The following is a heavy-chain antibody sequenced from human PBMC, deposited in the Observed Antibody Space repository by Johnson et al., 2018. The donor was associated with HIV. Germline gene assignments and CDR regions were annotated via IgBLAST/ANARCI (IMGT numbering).Heavy chain of an antibody. J-gene: IGHJ3*02. Sequence: QVQLVESGGGVVQPGRSLRLSCAASGFTVSSNYMSWVRQAPGKGLEWVAFISYDGSDKDNADSVRGRFTISRDNSKNTLYLQMGSLRAEDMAVYYCAREGRGSSSGAFDIWGQGTMVTVSS. D-gene: IGHD6-6*01. CDR2: ISYDGSDK. V-gene: IGHV3-30*14. CDR3: AREGRGSSSGAFDI. CDR1: GFTVSSNY.